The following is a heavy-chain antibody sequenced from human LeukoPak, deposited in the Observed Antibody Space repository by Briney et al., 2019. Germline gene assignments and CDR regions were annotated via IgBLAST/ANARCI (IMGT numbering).Heavy chain of an antibody. CDR1: GGSISSRGYY. Sequence: SETLSLTCTVSGGSISSRGYYWTWIRQPPGKGLEWIGSIYYSVSTYYNPSLKSRVTISVDTSKNQFSLKESSVTAADTAVYYCARLQGSESPPFDFWGQGNLVPVSS. V-gene: IGHV4-39*01. D-gene: IGHD3-10*01. CDR2: IYYSVST. CDR3: ARLQGSESPPFDF. J-gene: IGHJ4*02.